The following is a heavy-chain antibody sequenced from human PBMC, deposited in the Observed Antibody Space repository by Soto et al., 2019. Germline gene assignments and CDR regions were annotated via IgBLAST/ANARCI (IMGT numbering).Heavy chain of an antibody. V-gene: IGHV3-30*03. CDR1: GFTFSSYG. D-gene: IGHD3-22*01. J-gene: IGHJ3*02. CDR2: ISYDGSNK. CDR3: TTPGEYYYDSSGPNDAFDI. Sequence: GGSLRLSCAASGFTFSSYGMHWVRQAPGKGLEWVAVISYDGSNKYYADSVKGRFTISRDDSKNTLYLQMNSLKTEDTAVYYCTTPGEYYYDSSGPNDAFDIWGQGTMITVSS.